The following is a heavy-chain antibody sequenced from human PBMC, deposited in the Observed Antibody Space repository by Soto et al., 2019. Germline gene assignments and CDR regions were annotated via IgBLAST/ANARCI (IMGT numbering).Heavy chain of an antibody. CDR2: IYYSGST. V-gene: IGHV4-59*06. J-gene: IGHJ5*02. CDR1: GGSISSYC. CDR3: AMRGSGIWFDP. D-gene: IGHD3-10*01. Sequence: SETLSLTCTVSGGSISSYCSSWIRQPPGKGLEWIGYIYYSGSTYYNPSLKSRVTISVDTSKNQFSLKLSSVTAADTAVYYCAMRGSGIWFDPWGQGTLVTVSS.